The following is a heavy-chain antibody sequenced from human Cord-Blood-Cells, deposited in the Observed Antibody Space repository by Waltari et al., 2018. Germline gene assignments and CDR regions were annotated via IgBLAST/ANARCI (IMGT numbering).Heavy chain of an antibody. J-gene: IGHJ5*02. D-gene: IGHD2-2*01. CDR1: GCTFISYE. V-gene: IGHV3-48*03. CDR3: ASDLVAANWFDP. CDR2: ISSSGSTI. Sequence: EVQRVESGGGLVQPGGSLVRALAAFGCTFISYELNWVRQAPGKGLEWVSYISSSGSTIYYADSVKGRFTISRDNAKNSLYLQMNSLRAEDTAVYYCASDLVAANWFDPWGQGTLVTVSS.